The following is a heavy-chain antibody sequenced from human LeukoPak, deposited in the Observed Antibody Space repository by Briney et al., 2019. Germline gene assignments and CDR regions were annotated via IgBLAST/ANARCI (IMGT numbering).Heavy chain of an antibody. D-gene: IGHD5-18*01. J-gene: IGHJ4*02. CDR1: GYTFTSYY. CDR3: ARDRGGSGYSYGPYYFDY. CDR2: INPSGGST. Sequence: ASVKVSCKASGYTFTSYYMHWVRQAPGQGLEWMGIINPSGGSTSYAQKFQGRVTMTRDMSTSTVYMELSSLRSEDTAVYYCARDRGGSGYSYGPYYFDYWGQGTLVTVSS. V-gene: IGHV1-46*01.